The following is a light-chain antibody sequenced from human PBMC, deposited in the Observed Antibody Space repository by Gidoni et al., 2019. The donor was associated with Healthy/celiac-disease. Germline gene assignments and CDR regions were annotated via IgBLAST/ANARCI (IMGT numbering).Light chain of an antibody. CDR2: HVT. V-gene: IGLV2-14*01. CDR1: SSDVGDYNY. J-gene: IGLJ1*01. CDR3: SSYTNSSTRLYV. Sequence: QSSLTQPAPVPGSPGQSLPRSCTGTSSDVGDYNYVSWYQQHPGKAPKLMIFHVTNRPSGVSNRFSGSKSGNTASLTISGLQAEDEADYYCSSYTNSSTRLYVFGTGTKVAVL.